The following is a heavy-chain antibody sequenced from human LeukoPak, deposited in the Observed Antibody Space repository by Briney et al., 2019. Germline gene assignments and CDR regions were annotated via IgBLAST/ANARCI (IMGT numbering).Heavy chain of an antibody. CDR3: AAYGDYQGY. D-gene: IGHD4-17*01. Sequence: PGGSLRLSCAASGFTFDDYAMHWVRQAPGKGLEWVSGISWNSGSIGYADSVKGRFTISRDNAKNSLYLQMNSLRAEGTAVYYCAAYGDYQGYWGQGTLVTVSS. V-gene: IGHV3-9*01. CDR1: GFTFDDYA. CDR2: ISWNSGSI. J-gene: IGHJ4*02.